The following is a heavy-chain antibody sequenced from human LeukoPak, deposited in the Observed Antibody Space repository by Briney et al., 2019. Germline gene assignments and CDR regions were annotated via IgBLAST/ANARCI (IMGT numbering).Heavy chain of an antibody. D-gene: IGHD5-18*01. CDR1: GGSISSSSYS. J-gene: IGHJ4*02. Sequence: SETLSLTCTVSGGSISSSSYSWGWIRQPPGKGLEWIGEINHSGSTNYNPSLKSRVTISVDTSKNQFSLKLSSVTAADTAVYYCARRFSRIQLWGHYWGQGTLVTVSS. CDR2: INHSGST. CDR3: ARRFSRIQLWGHY. V-gene: IGHV4-39*07.